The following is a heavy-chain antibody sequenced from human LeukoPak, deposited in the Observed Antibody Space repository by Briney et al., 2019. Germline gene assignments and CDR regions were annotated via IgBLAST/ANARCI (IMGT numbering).Heavy chain of an antibody. V-gene: IGHV3-21*01. J-gene: IGHJ4*02. CDR2: ISSSSSYI. D-gene: IGHD2-21*02. CDR3: ASQGLAYCGGDCLDY. Sequence: GGSLRLSCAASGFTFSSYSMNWVRQAPGKGLEWVSSISSSSSYIYYADSVKGRFTISRDNAKNSLYLQMNSLRAEDTAVYYCASQGLAYCGGDCLDYWGQGTLVTVSS. CDR1: GFTFSSYS.